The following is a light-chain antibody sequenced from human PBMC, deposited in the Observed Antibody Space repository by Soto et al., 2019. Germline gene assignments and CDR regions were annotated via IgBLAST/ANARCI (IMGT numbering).Light chain of an antibody. V-gene: IGLV4-69*01. CDR3: QTWGTPHVV. J-gene: IGLJ2*01. CDR2: VNSDGYH. CDR1: SGHSSYA. Sequence: QSVLTQSPSASASLGASVKLTCTLSSGHSSYAIAWHQQQPEKGPRYLMKVNSDGYHNKGDGIPDRFSGSSSGAERYLTISSLQSEDEADYYCQTWGTPHVVFGGGTKLTVL.